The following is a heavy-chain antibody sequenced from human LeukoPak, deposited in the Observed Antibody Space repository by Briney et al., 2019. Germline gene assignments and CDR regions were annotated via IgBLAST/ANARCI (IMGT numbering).Heavy chain of an antibody. CDR2: IYNSGTT. Sequence: GGSLRLSCAVSGFFVGNNHLAWVRQAPGKGLECVSTIYNSGTTFFADSVKGRFTIFRDNSKNTVYLQMNNLRVEDTAMYYCAGYGGSSFWGQGTLVTVSS. D-gene: IGHD2-15*01. CDR1: GFFVGNNH. V-gene: IGHV3-66*01. J-gene: IGHJ4*02. CDR3: AGYGGSSF.